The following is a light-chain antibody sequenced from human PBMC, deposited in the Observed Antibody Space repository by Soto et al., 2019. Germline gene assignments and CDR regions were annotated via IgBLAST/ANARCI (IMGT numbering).Light chain of an antibody. CDR1: QSFSSTF. CDR2: GAS. CDR3: QQYARSVK. V-gene: IGKV3-20*01. Sequence: EILLTQSPDSLSLSPGDRATLSCRASQSFSSTFFAWYQQKPGQAPRLLIYGASSRATGIPDGFTGSGSGTKSALTISRLEPEHFAEYYSQQYARSVKFGQGTKVDIE. J-gene: IGKJ1*01.